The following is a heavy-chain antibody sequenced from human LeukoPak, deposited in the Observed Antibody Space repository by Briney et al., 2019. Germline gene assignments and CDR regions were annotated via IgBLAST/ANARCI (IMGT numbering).Heavy chain of an antibody. CDR2: IYYSGST. V-gene: IGHV4-39*01. J-gene: IGHJ3*02. Sequence: SETLSLTCTVSGGSISSYYWGWIRQPPGKGLEWIGSIYYSGSTYYNPSLKSRVTILVDTSKHQFSLKLSSVTAADTAVYYCARRERWLRRDAFDIWGQGTTVTVSS. D-gene: IGHD5-24*01. CDR1: GGSISSYY. CDR3: ARRERWLRRDAFDI.